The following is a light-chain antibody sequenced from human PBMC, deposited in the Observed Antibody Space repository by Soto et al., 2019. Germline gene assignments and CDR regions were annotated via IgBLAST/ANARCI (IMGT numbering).Light chain of an antibody. CDR1: QSVSSY. CDR3: QQRRNWPLT. J-gene: IGKJ4*01. CDR2: DAS. V-gene: IGKV3-11*01. Sequence: EIVLTQSPSTLSLSPGERATLSCRASQSVSSYLAWYHQKPGQAPRLLIYDASNRATGIPARFSGSGSGTDFTLTISSLEPEDFAVYYCQQRRNWPLTFGGGTKVDI.